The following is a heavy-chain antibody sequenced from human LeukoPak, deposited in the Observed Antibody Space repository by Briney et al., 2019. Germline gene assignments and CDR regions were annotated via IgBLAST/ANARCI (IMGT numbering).Heavy chain of an antibody. Sequence: GGSLRLSCAASGFTFSDYYMSWIRQAPGKGLEWVSYISSSGSTIYYADSVKGRFTISRDNSKNTLYLQMNSLGAEDTAVYYCAKALIGTGGYFQHWGHGALVTVSS. J-gene: IGHJ1*01. CDR3: AKALIGTGGYFQH. V-gene: IGHV3-11*01. D-gene: IGHD1-1*01. CDR2: ISSSGSTI. CDR1: GFTFSDYY.